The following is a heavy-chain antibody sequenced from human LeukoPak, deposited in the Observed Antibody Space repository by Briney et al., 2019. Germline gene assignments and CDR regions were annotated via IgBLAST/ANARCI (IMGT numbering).Heavy chain of an antibody. V-gene: IGHV4-30-4*08. Sequence: PSETLSLTCTVSGGSISSGDYYWSWIRQPPGKGLEWIGYIYYSGSTYYNPSLKSRVTISVDTSKNQFSLKLSSVTAAGAAVYYCARVGSVYCSSTSCFDYWGQGTLVTVSS. J-gene: IGHJ4*02. CDR3: ARVGSVYCSSTSCFDY. CDR2: IYYSGST. D-gene: IGHD2-2*01. CDR1: GGSISSGDYY.